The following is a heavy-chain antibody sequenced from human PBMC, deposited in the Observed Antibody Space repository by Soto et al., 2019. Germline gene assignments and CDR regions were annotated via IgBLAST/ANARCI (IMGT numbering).Heavy chain of an antibody. CDR3: ARRDSSSWYET. Sequence: QVQLQQWGAGLLKPSETLSLTCTVYGGSFSGYYWSWIRQPPGKGLEWIGEINHSGSTDYNPSIKSPLTISVDTSRNQFSLGVSSVTAADTAVYYCARRDSSSWYETWGQGTLVTVSS. V-gene: IGHV4-34*01. D-gene: IGHD6-13*01. CDR2: INHSGST. J-gene: IGHJ5*02. CDR1: GGSFSGYY.